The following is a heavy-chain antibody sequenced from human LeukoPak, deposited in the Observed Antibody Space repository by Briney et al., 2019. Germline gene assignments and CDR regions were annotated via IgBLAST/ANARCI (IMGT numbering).Heavy chain of an antibody. D-gene: IGHD5-24*01. CDR1: GGTFSSYA. J-gene: IGHJ4*02. V-gene: IGHV1-69*13. CDR3: ARNRDGYNYRLGY. Sequence: SVKVSCKASGGTFSSYAISWVRQAPGQGLEWMGGIIPIFGTANYAQKFQGRVTITADESTSTAYMELSSLRSEDTAVYYGARNRDGYNYRLGYWGQGTLVTVSS. CDR2: IIPIFGTA.